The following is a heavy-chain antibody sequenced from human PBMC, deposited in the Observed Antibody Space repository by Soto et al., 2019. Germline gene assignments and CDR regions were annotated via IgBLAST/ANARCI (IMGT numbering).Heavy chain of an antibody. D-gene: IGHD2-15*01. Sequence: EVELLESGGGLVQPEGSLRLSCAASGFTFSTYAMGWVRQAPGKGLEWVSVVSSGGGTHYADSVKGRFTVSRDNSKNPLSLQINSLRADDTAVYYCAKRRGAGGHFDYWGQGALVTVSS. CDR1: GFTFSTYA. CDR3: AKRRGAGGHFDY. V-gene: IGHV3-23*01. CDR2: VSSGGGT. J-gene: IGHJ4*02.